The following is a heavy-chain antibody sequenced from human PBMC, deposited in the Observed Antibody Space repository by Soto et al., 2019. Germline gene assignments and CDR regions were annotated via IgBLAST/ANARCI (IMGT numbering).Heavy chain of an antibody. CDR3: AKEAVFYADYGDFDY. D-gene: IGHD4-17*01. V-gene: IGHV3-30*18. Sequence: GGSLRLSCAASGFTFSSYGMHRVRQAPGKGLEWVAVISYDGSNKYYADSVKGRFTISRDNSKNTLYLQMNSLRAEDTAVYYCAKEAVFYADYGDFDYWGQGTLVTVSS. CDR1: GFTFSSYG. CDR2: ISYDGSNK. J-gene: IGHJ4*02.